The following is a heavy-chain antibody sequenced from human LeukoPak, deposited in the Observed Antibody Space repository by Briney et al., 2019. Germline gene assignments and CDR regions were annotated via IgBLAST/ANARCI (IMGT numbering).Heavy chain of an antibody. CDR1: GGSFSGYY. D-gene: IGHD3/OR15-3a*01. CDR3: ARRDWSRTFDY. J-gene: IGHJ4*02. Sequence: SETLSLTCAVYGGSFSGYYWSWIRQPPGKGLEWIGEIYHSGSTNYNPSLKSRVTISVDKSKNQFSLKLSSVTAADTAVYYCARRDWSRTFDYWGQGTLVTVSS. CDR2: IYHSGST. V-gene: IGHV4-34*01.